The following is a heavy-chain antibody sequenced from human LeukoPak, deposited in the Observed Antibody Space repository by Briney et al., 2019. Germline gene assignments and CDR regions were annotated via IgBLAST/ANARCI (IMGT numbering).Heavy chain of an antibody. D-gene: IGHD6-13*01. CDR2: LSYDGRNK. Sequence: GGSLRLSCAASGFTFSSYAMSWVRQAPGKGLEWVAVLSYDGRNKYYADSVKGRFTVSRDNSKNTLYLQMNSLRTEDTAVYYCAKDQDVQAAEYYFDYWGQGILVTVSS. J-gene: IGHJ4*02. CDR1: GFTFSSYA. CDR3: AKDQDVQAAEYYFDY. V-gene: IGHV3-30*18.